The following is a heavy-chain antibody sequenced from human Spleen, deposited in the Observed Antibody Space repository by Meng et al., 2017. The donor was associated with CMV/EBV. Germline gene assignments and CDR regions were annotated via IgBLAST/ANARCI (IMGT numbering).Heavy chain of an antibody. D-gene: IGHD3-10*01. CDR3: AKDSRTSVVREVISGYYYGLDV. CDR1: GFAFRSYW. J-gene: IGHJ6*02. Sequence: GESLKISCEVSGFAFRSYWMHWVRQAPGKGLFWVSRINSGGSGTMYADSVKGRFTISRDNANNTLHLQMDSLRAEDTAVYYCAKDSRTSVVREVISGYYYGLDVWGQGTTVTVSS. V-gene: IGHV3-74*03. CDR2: INSGGSGT.